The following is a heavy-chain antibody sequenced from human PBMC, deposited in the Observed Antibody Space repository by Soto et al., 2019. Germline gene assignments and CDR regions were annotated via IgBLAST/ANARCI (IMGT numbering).Heavy chain of an antibody. CDR2: IAPILGTA. J-gene: IGHJ4*02. CDR3: ARGGYSSSWRFDY. D-gene: IGHD6-13*01. CDR1: GGTVSSFA. V-gene: IGHV1-69*13. Sequence: SVKVSCKASGGTVSSFAISWVRQAPGQGLEWMGGIAPILGTAYYAQNFQGRVTITADESTNTAFMELTGLRSEDTAVYYCARGGYSSSWRFDYWGQGTLVTVSS.